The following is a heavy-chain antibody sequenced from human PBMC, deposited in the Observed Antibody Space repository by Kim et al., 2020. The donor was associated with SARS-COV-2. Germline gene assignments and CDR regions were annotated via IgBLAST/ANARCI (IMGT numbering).Heavy chain of an antibody. D-gene: IGHD3-9*01. Sequence: YYEDSVKGRLTISSDNAKNTLYLQMNSLRAEDTAVYYGARGYDILTGYSHWGQGTLVTVSS. V-gene: IGHV3-21*01. J-gene: IGHJ4*02. CDR3: ARGYDILTGYSH.